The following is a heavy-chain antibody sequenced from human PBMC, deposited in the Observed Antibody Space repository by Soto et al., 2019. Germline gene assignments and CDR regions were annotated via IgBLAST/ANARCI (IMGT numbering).Heavy chain of an antibody. CDR1: GGSISSYY. CDR3: ARDITYSCYDGDNWFDP. Sequence: QVQLQESGPGLVKPSETLSLTCTVSGGSISSYYWSWIRQPPGKGLEWIGYIYYSGSTNYNPSLKSRVTISVDTSQNQFSLKLSSVTAADTAVYYCARDITYSCYDGDNWFDPWGQGTLVTVSS. D-gene: IGHD5-12*01. CDR2: IYYSGST. V-gene: IGHV4-59*01. J-gene: IGHJ5*02.